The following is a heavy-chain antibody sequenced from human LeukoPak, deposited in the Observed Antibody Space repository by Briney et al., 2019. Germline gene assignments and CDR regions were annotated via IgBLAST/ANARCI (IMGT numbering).Heavy chain of an antibody. J-gene: IGHJ4*02. V-gene: IGHV4-39*07. CDR2: IYETEET. CDR1: GGSISSYY. Sequence: SETLSLTCTVSGGSISSYYWAWIRQPPGKGLEWIGSIYETEETWYNPSLKSRVAISLDTSNNLFSLKLNSMTAADTAMYYCARILYGYQADNWGQGTLVTVSS. D-gene: IGHD3-9*01. CDR3: ARILYGYQADN.